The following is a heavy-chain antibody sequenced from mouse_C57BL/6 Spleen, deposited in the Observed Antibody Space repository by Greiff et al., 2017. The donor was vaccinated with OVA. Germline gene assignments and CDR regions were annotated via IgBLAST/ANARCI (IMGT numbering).Heavy chain of an antibody. CDR2: IDPSDSYT. CDR3: AIGKYYAMDY. Sequence: QVQLQQPGAELVRPGTSVKLSCKASGYTFTSYWMHWVKQRPGQGLEWIGYIDPSDSYTNYNQKFKGKATLTVDTSSSTAYMQLSSLTSEDSAVYYCAIGKYYAMDYWGQGTSVTVSS. CDR1: GYTFTSYW. V-gene: IGHV1-59*01. D-gene: IGHD2-1*01. J-gene: IGHJ4*01.